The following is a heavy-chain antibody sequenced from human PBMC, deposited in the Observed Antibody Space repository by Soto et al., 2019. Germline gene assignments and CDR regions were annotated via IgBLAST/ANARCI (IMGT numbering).Heavy chain of an antibody. CDR1: GYTFTSYG. CDR2: ISAYNGNT. Sequence: WASVKVSCKASGYTFTSYGISWVRQAPGQGLEWMGWISAYNGNTNYAQKLQGRVTMTTDTSTSTAYMELRSLRSDDTAVYYCARDQRSITAAAASDYWGQGTLVTVSS. V-gene: IGHV1-18*04. D-gene: IGHD6-13*01. J-gene: IGHJ4*02. CDR3: ARDQRSITAAAASDY.